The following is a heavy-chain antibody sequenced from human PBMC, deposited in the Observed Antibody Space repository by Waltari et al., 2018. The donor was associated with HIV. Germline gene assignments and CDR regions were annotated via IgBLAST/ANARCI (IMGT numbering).Heavy chain of an antibody. CDR1: GGIFRTYG. Sequence: QAQLVQSGAEVKKPGSSVKVSCKSSGGIFRTYGLNWLRQVPGQGLEWMGGIVPLLGTATYAQIFQGRVTITADEVTTTTHMELSSLTSEDTALYYCARLGGGNGDRYWHFDLWGRGTLVTVSS. D-gene: IGHD2-21*01. CDR2: IVPLLGTA. V-gene: IGHV1-69*01. J-gene: IGHJ2*01. CDR3: ARLGGGNGDRYWHFDL.